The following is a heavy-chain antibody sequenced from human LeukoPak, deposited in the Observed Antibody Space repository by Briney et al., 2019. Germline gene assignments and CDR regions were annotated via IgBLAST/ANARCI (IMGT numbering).Heavy chain of an antibody. J-gene: IGHJ4*02. V-gene: IGHV3-53*01. Sequence: GGSLRLSCAASGFTVSGNYMSWVRQAPGKGLEWVSVIYSGGSTYYADSVKGRFTISRDNKNTLYLQMSSLRVEDTAVYYCARGAAAGHIDYWGQGTLVTVSS. CDR3: ARGAAAGHIDY. CDR1: GFTVSGNY. D-gene: IGHD6-13*01. CDR2: IYSGGST.